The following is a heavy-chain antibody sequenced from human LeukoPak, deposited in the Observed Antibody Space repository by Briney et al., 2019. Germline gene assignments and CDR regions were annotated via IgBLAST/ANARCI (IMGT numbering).Heavy chain of an antibody. J-gene: IGHJ4*02. D-gene: IGHD1-1*01. CDR1: GFTFSSYA. V-gene: IGHV3-64*01. CDR2: ISSNGGST. Sequence: GGSLRLSCAASGFTFSSYAMHWVRQAPGKGLEYVSAISSNGGSTYYANSVKGRFTISRDNSKNTLYLQMGSLGAEDMAVYYCARGPLWRHFDYWGQGTLVTVSS. CDR3: ARGPLWRHFDY.